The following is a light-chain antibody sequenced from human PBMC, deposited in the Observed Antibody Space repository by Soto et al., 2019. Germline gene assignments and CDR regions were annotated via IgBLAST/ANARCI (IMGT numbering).Light chain of an antibody. CDR1: QSLLHSNGYNY. V-gene: IGKV2-28*01. CDR3: MQALQTPWT. J-gene: IGKJ1*01. CDR2: LGS. Sequence: IVMTQSPLSLPATPGEPASISCRSSQSLLHSNGYNYLDWYFQKPGQSPQLLIYLGSNRASGVPDRFSGSGSGTDFTLKISRVEAEDVGVYYCMQALQTPWTFGQGTKVEIK.